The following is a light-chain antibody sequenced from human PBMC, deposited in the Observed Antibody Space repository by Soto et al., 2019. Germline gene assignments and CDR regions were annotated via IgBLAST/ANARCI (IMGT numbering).Light chain of an antibody. CDR2: GAS. CDR3: QQYNNWPPWT. V-gene: IGKV3-15*01. J-gene: IGKJ1*01. CDR1: QSVSSN. Sequence: EIVMTQSPATLSVSPGERATLSCRASQSVSSNLAWYQQKPGQAPRLLIYGASTRATGIPARFSGSGSGTEFTPTNSSLQSEDFAVYYCQQYNNWPPWTFGHGTKVEIK.